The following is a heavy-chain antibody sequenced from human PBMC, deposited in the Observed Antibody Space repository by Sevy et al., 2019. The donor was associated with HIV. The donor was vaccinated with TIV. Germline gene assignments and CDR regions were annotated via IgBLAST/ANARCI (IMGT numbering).Heavy chain of an antibody. J-gene: IGHJ4*02. Sequence: GGSLRLSCAASGFTFSSYPMSWVRQAPGKGLEWVSAISGSGGSTYYADSVKGRFTISRDNSKNTLYLQMNSLRAEDTAVYYCAKTRIAVAGAGGLFDYWGQGTLVTVSS. CDR1: GFTFSSYP. D-gene: IGHD6-19*01. CDR3: AKTRIAVAGAGGLFDY. CDR2: ISGSGGST. V-gene: IGHV3-23*01.